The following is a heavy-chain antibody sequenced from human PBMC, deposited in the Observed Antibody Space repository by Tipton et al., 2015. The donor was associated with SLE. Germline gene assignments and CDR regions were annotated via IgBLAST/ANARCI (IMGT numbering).Heavy chain of an antibody. CDR1: GFTFSSFA. J-gene: IGHJ4*02. D-gene: IGHD3-3*01. CDR2: ISYDGSNK. Sequence: SLRLSCAASGFTFSSFAMSWVRQAPGKGLEWVAVISYDGSNKYYADSVKGRFPISRDNSKDTLYLQMNSLRAEDTAVYYCAKDGGVSGDYWGQGTLVTVSS. V-gene: IGHV3-30*18. CDR3: AKDGGVSGDY.